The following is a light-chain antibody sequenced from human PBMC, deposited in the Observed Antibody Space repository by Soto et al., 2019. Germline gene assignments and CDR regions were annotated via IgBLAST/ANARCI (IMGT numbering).Light chain of an antibody. CDR1: SGSVSTNYY. J-gene: IGLJ7*01. CDR3: VLYMGSGMNV. Sequence: QTVVTQEPSLSVSPGGTVTFTCGLSSGSVSTNYYPSWYQQTPGQPPRTLMYSTNTRSSEVPDRFSGSILGNKAALTITGAQADDESDYYCVLYMGSGMNVFGGGTQLTVL. V-gene: IGLV8-61*01. CDR2: STN.